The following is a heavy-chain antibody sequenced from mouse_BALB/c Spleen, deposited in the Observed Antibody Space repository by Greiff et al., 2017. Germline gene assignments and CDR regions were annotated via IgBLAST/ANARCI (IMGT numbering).Heavy chain of an antibody. J-gene: IGHJ3*01. CDR2: IDPANGNT. D-gene: IGHD2-4*01. V-gene: IGHV14-3*02. Sequence: VQLQQSGAELVKPGASVKLSCTASGFNIKDTYMHWVKQRPEQGLEWIGRIDPANGNTKYDPKFQGKATKTADTSSNTAYLQLSSLTSEDTAVYYCARSIMITTGFAYWGQGTLVTVSA. CDR3: ARSIMITTGFAY. CDR1: GFNIKDTY.